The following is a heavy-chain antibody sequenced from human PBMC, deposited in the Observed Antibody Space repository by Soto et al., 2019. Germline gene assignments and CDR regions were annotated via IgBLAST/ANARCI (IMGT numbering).Heavy chain of an antibody. D-gene: IGHD1-26*01. Sequence: EASVKVSCKASGYTFTSYGISWVRQAPGQGLEWMGWISAYNGNTNYAQKLQGRVTMTTDTSTSTAYMELRSLRSDDTAVYYCAATEPSGSYPNFGYWGQGTLVTVSS. CDR1: GYTFTSYG. CDR3: AATEPSGSYPNFGY. V-gene: IGHV1-18*04. J-gene: IGHJ4*02. CDR2: ISAYNGNT.